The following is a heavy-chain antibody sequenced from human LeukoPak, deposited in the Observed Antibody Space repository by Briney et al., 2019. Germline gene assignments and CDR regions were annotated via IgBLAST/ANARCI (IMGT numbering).Heavy chain of an antibody. J-gene: IGHJ6*04. CDR2: IYYSGST. V-gene: IGHV4-59*01. Sequence: SETLSLTCTVSGGSISGYYWSWIRQPPGKGLEWIGYIYYSGSTNYNPSLKSRVTVSVDTSNNQFSLKLNSVTAADTAVYYCARGYGSGKYDVWGKRITVTVSS. D-gene: IGHD3-10*01. CDR1: GGSISGYY. CDR3: ARGYGSGKYDV.